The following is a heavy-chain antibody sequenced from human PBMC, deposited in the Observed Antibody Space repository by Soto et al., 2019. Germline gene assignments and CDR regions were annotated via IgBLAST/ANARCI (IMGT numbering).Heavy chain of an antibody. CDR3: ARDQKYDFWSGYWAFDF. Sequence: EVQLVESGGGLVQPGGSLRLSCAASGFTFSTYWMHWVRQAPGKGLVWVSCIKRDGSSTRYADSVKGRFTISRDNAKNTLYLQMNSLTDEDAAVYFCARDQKYDFWSGYWAFDFWGQGTLVTVSS. CDR2: IKRDGSST. J-gene: IGHJ4*02. D-gene: IGHD3-3*01. V-gene: IGHV3-74*01. CDR1: GFTFSTYW.